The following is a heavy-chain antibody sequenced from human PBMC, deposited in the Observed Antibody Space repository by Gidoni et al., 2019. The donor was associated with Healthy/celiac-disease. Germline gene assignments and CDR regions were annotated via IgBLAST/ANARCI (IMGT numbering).Heavy chain of an antibody. CDR3: ARLRGSDWYFDL. J-gene: IGHJ2*01. D-gene: IGHD3-10*01. CDR2: IYPGDSDT. V-gene: IGHV5-51*01. CDR1: AYSLTTNW. Sequence: EVQLVQSGAEVKKRGASLKISWKGSAYSLTTNWIGWVRQVPGKGLECMGIIYPGDSDTRYSPSFQGQVTISADKSITTAYLQWSSLKASDTAMYYCARLRGSDWYFDLWGRGTLVTVSS.